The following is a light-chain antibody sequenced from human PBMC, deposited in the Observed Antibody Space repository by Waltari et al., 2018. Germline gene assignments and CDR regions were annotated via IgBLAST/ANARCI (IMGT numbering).Light chain of an antibody. CDR1: QRFRSY. Sequence: EIVLTQSPATLSLSPGEGATLSCRASQRFRSYLAWYQQKPGQAPRLLIYDASNRASGIPARFSGSGSGTDFSLSISSLEPEDFAVYYCQQRHNWPLTFGGGTKVEIK. J-gene: IGKJ4*01. CDR2: DAS. V-gene: IGKV3-11*01. CDR3: QQRHNWPLT.